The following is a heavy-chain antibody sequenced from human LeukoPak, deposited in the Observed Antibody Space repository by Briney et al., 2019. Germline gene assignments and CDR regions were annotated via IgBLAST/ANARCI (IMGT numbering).Heavy chain of an antibody. J-gene: IGHJ6*03. CDR2: ISGSGGST. D-gene: IGHD3-3*01. V-gene: IGHV3-23*01. Sequence: PGGSLRLSCAASGFTFSSYAMSWVRQAPGKGLEWVSAISGSGGSTYYADSVKGRFTISRDNSKNTLYLQMNSLRAEDTAVYYCAKIKTSLEEWLPYYYYMDVWGKGTTVTVSS. CDR1: GFTFSSYA. CDR3: AKIKTSLEEWLPYYYYMDV.